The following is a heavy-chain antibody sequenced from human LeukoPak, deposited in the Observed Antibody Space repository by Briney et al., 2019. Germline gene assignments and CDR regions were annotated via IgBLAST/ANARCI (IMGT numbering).Heavy chain of an antibody. V-gene: IGHV3-21*01. CDR2: ISSSSSYI. Sequence: GGSLRLSCAGSGFTFSSYSMNWVRQAPGKGLEWVSSISSSSSYIYYADSVKGRFTISRDNAKNSLYLQMNSLRAEDTAVYYCARDPDPIVVVVAATGDPWGQGTLVTVSS. CDR3: ARDPDPIVVVVAATGDP. CDR1: GFTFSSYS. D-gene: IGHD2-15*01. J-gene: IGHJ5*02.